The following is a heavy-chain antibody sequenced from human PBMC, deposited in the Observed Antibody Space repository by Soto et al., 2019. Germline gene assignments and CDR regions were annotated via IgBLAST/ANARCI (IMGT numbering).Heavy chain of an antibody. Sequence: QVQLQESGPGLVKPLETLSLTCTVSGGSISSYYWSWIRQPPGKGLEWIGYIYYSGSTNYNPSLKGRVTISVDTSKNQFSLKLSSVTAADTAVYYCARVWGGAFDIWGQGTMVTVSS. D-gene: IGHD3-10*01. J-gene: IGHJ3*02. CDR1: GGSISSYY. CDR3: ARVWGGAFDI. V-gene: IGHV4-59*01. CDR2: IYYSGST.